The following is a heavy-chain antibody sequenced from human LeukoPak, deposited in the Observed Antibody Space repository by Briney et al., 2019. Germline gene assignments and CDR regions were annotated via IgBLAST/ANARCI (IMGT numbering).Heavy chain of an antibody. D-gene: IGHD3-22*01. CDR2: IRSKAYGGTT. CDR3: TRDGYYDSSGYP. J-gene: IGHJ4*02. Sequence: GGSLRLSCTASGFTFGDYAMSWVRQAPGKGLEWVGFIRSKAYGGTTEYAASVKGRFTISRDDSKSIAYLQMNSLKTEDTAVYYCTRDGYYDSSGYPWGQGTLVTVSS. V-gene: IGHV3-49*04. CDR1: GFTFGDYA.